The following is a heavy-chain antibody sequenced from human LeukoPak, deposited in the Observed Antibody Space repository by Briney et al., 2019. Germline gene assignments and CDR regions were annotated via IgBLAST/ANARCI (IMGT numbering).Heavy chain of an antibody. J-gene: IGHJ4*02. V-gene: IGHV4-39*01. CDR1: GDSIATSTYY. CDR3: ARHFWSYYYFDY. CDR2: VHYSGVT. D-gene: IGHD3-3*01. Sequence: KPSETLSLTCTVSGDSIATSTYYWGWIRQPPGKGLEWIGRVHYSGVTYYNPSLKSRVTISVDTSNNQLSLKLSSVTAADTALYYCARHFWSYYYFDYWGQGTLVTVSS.